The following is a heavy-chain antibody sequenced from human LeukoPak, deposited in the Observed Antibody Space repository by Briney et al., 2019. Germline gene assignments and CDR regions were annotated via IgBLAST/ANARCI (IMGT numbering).Heavy chain of an antibody. V-gene: IGHV3-33*01. CDR1: GFTFSSYG. D-gene: IGHD3-10*01. CDR2: IWYDGSNK. Sequence: GGSLRLSCAASGFTFSSYGMHWVRQAPGKGLEWVAVIWYDGSNKYHADSVKGRFTISRDNSKNTLSLQMNSLRVEDTAVYYCAHIYYHGSGSYGDYWGQGTLVTVSS. CDR3: AHIYYHGSGSYGDY. J-gene: IGHJ4*02.